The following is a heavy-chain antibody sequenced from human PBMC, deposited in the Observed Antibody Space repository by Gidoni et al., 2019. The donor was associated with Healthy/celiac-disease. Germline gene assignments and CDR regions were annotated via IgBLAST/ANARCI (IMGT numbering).Heavy chain of an antibody. Sequence: QVQLQESGPGLVKPSETLSLTCAVSGYSISSGYYWGWIRQPPGKGLEWIGSIYHSGSTYYNPSLKSRVTISVDTSKNQFSLKLSSVTAADTAVYYCARRHYYDSSGYTYWGQGTLVTVSS. CDR1: GYSISSGYY. D-gene: IGHD3-22*01. CDR3: ARRHYYDSSGYTY. J-gene: IGHJ4*02. CDR2: IYHSGST. V-gene: IGHV4-38-2*01.